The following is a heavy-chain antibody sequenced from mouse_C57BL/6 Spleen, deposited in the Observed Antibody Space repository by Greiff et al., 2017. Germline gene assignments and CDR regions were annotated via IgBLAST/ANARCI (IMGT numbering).Heavy chain of an antibody. V-gene: IGHV7-3*01. J-gene: IGHJ2*01. CDR2: IRNKANGYTT. CDR3: ARYPPNYFDY. CDR1: GFTFTDYY. Sequence: EVMLVESGGGLVQPGGSLSLSCAASGFTFTDYYMSWVRQPPGKALEWLGFIRNKANGYTTEYSASVKGRFTISRDNSQSILYLQMNALRAEDSATYYCARYPPNYFDYWGQGTTLTVSS.